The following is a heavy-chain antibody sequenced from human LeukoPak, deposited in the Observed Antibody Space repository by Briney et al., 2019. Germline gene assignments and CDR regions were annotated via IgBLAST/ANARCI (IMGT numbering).Heavy chain of an antibody. CDR2: INTDGSST. Sequence: GGSLRLSCAASGFIFSSHWMHWVRQAPEKGLVWVSRINTDGSSTDYADSVKGRFTISRDNAKNTVYLQMNSLRAEDTAVYCCARGVSGTGSDIWGLGTMVTVS. D-gene: IGHD5/OR15-5a*01. J-gene: IGHJ3*02. V-gene: IGHV3-74*01. CDR3: ARGVSGTGSDI. CDR1: GFIFSSHW.